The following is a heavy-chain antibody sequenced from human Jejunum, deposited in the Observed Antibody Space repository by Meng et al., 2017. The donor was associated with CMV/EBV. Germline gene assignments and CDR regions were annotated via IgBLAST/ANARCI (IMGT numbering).Heavy chain of an antibody. CDR3: ARHEVVGTEIFDY. J-gene: IGHJ4*02. Sequence: QVSGQGLVKPLETLSLTCPVPGGSIRNDDWSGIRQPAGKGLEYIGLIYSSGTTKYNPSLNMQVTMSVDTSKNQYSLKVRSGTAADTAVYLCARHEVVGTEIFDYWGQGILVTVSS. D-gene: IGHD6-19*01. CDR1: GGSIRNDD. V-gene: IGHV4-4*07. CDR2: IYSSGTT.